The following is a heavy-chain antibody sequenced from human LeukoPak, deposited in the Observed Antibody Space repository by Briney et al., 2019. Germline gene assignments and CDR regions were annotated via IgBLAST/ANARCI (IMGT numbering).Heavy chain of an antibody. Sequence: PSETLSLTCAVYGGPFSGHYWSWIRQPPGKGLEWIGEINHSGSTNYNPSLKSRVTISVDTSKNQFPLKLSSVTAADTAVYYCARGGRGYSYGRIFDYWGQGTLVTVSS. CDR2: INHSGST. CDR1: GGPFSGHY. V-gene: IGHV4-34*01. J-gene: IGHJ4*02. D-gene: IGHD5-18*01. CDR3: ARGGRGYSYGRIFDY.